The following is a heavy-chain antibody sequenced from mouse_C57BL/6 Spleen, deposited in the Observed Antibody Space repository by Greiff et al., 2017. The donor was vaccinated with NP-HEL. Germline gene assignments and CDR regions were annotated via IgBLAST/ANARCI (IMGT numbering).Heavy chain of an antibody. J-gene: IGHJ4*01. D-gene: IGHD1-1*01. V-gene: IGHV1-64*01. CDR2: IYPNSGST. Sequence: VQLQQPGAELVKPGASVKLSCKASGYTFTSYWMHWVKQRPGQGLEWIGMIYPNSGSTNYNEKFKSKATLTVDKSSSTAYMQLSSLTSEDSAVYYCARDYDSSYYYAMDYWGQGPSVTVSS. CDR3: ARDYDSSYYYAMDY. CDR1: GYTFTSYW.